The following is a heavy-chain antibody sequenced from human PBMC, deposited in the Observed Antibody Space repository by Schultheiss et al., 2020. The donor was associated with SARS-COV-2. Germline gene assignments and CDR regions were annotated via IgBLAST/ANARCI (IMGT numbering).Heavy chain of an antibody. J-gene: IGHJ6*02. Sequence: GGSLRLSCAASGFTVSSNYMSWVRQAPGKGLEWVAVISYDGSNKYYADSVKGRFTISRDNAKNSLYLQMSSLRTEDTAVYFCAKDLNNWNSQHYYDFSGMDVWGQGTTVTVSS. CDR1: GFTVSSNY. V-gene: IGHV3-30*18. CDR3: AKDLNNWNSQHYYDFSGMDV. D-gene: IGHD1-7*01. CDR2: ISYDGSNK.